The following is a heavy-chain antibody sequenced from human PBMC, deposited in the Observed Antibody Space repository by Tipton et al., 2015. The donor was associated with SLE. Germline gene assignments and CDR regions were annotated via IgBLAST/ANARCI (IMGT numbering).Heavy chain of an antibody. Sequence: TLSLTCSVSGGSISSGTHYWAWIRQPPGKGLECIGAFFYRGSTYYHPSLKSRVTVSVDTSKNHFSLQLTSVTAADTAVYFCARGKGIAGRPGDAFDIWGQGTVVTVSS. CDR1: GGSISSGTHY. J-gene: IGHJ3*02. V-gene: IGHV4-39*07. D-gene: IGHD6-6*01. CDR3: ARGKGIAGRPGDAFDI. CDR2: FFYRGST.